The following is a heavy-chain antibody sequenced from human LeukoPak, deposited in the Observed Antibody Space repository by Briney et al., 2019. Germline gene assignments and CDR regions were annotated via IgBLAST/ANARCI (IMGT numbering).Heavy chain of an antibody. CDR3: ARHFVTFPAGESFDP. V-gene: IGHV4-39*01. CDR1: GGSISSSSYY. D-gene: IGHD3-16*01. Sequence: SETLSLTCTVSGGSISSSSYYWGWSRQPPGKGVEWIGGIYYSGSTYYNPSLKSRVTISVDTSKNQFSLKLSSVTAADTAVYYCARHFVTFPAGESFDPWGQGTLVTVSS. CDR2: IYYSGST. J-gene: IGHJ5*02.